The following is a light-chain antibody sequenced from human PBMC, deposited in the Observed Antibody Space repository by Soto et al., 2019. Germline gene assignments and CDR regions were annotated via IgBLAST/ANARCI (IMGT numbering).Light chain of an antibody. CDR1: SSDVGGYNY. J-gene: IGLJ3*02. CDR2: EVS. Sequence: QSALTQPASVSGSPGQSITSSCTGTSSDVGGYNYVSWYQQHPGKAPKLMIYEVSNRPSGVSNRFSGSKSGNTASLTISGLQAEDEADYYCSSYTSSSIWVFGGGTKLTVL. CDR3: SSYTSSSIWV. V-gene: IGLV2-14*01.